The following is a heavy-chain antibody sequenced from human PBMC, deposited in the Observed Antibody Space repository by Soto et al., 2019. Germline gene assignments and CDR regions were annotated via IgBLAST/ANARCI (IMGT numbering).Heavy chain of an antibody. CDR1: GGSISSSSYY. V-gene: IGHV4-61*05. CDR2: IYYSGST. D-gene: IGHD3-22*01. J-gene: IGHJ4*02. CDR3: ARHYYDSSGYYHPFDY. Sequence: SETLCLTCTVSGGSISSSSYYCGWISQPPGKGLEWIGYIYYSGSTNYNPSLKSRVTISVDTSKNQFSLKLSSVTAADTAVYYCARHYYDSSGYYHPFDYWGQGTLVTVSS.